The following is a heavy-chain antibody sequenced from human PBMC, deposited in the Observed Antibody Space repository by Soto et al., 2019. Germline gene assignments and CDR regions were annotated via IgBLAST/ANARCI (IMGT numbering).Heavy chain of an antibody. V-gene: IGHV3-30*18. CDR1: GFTFRNYV. CDR3: AKDSCYCTHTRCHCLVVVFDY. J-gene: IGHJ4*02. D-gene: IGHD2-2*01. CDR2: IGYDGSNI. Sequence: QVQLVESGGGVVQPGSSLRLSCAASGFTFRNYVMHWVRQAPGKGLEWVAVIGYDGSNIHYADSVKGRFTISRDNSKNTLYLQMNSLRAEDTAVYYCAKDSCYCTHTRCHCLVVVFDYWGQGSLVTVSS.